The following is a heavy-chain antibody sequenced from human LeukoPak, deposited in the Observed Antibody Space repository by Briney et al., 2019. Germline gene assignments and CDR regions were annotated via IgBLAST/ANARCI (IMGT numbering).Heavy chain of an antibody. CDR3: ARAAGPFAAPDF. Sequence: SETLSLTCTVSGDSISSYYWSWIRQPPGKGLEWIGYIYYSGSTNYNPSLKSRVTISVDTSKNQFSLKLSSVTAADTAVYYCARAAGPFAAPDFWGQGTPVTVSS. V-gene: IGHV4-59*01. D-gene: IGHD6-13*01. CDR2: IYYSGST. CDR1: GDSISSYY. J-gene: IGHJ4*02.